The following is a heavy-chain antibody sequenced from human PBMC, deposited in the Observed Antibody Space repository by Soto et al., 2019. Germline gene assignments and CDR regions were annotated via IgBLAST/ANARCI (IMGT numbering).Heavy chain of an antibody. CDR3: ARICYYDSSGYYTGFDP. CDR1: GFSLSNARMG. D-gene: IGHD3-22*01. J-gene: IGHJ5*02. Sequence: SGPTLVNPTETLTLTCTVSGFSLSNARMGVSWIRQPPGKALEWLAHIFSNDEKSYSTSLKSRLTISKDTSKSQVVLTMTNMDPVDTATYYCARICYYDSSGYYTGFDPWGQGTLVTVSS. V-gene: IGHV2-26*01. CDR2: IFSNDEK.